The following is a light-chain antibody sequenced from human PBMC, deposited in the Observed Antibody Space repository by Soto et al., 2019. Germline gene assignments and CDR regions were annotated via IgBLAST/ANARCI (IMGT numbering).Light chain of an antibody. CDR3: SSYTSSSTLA. J-gene: IGLJ1*01. CDR1: XSDVGGYNF. CDR2: EVS. Sequence: GQSITISYTGTXSDVGGYNFFSWYQQHPGKAPKLMIYEVSNRPSGVSNRFSGSKSGNTASLTISGLQAEDEADYYCSSYTSSSTLAFGTGTKVTVL. V-gene: IGLV2-14*01.